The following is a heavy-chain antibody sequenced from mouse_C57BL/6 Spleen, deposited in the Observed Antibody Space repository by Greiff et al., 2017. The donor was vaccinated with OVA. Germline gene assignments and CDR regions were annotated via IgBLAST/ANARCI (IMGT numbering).Heavy chain of an antibody. V-gene: IGHV1-42*01. CDR2: INPSTGGT. J-gene: IGHJ3*01. D-gene: IGHD1-1*01. Sequence: VQLQQSGPELVKPGASVKISCKASGYSFTGYYMNWVKQSPEKSLEWIGAINPSTGGTTYNQKFKAKATLTVDKSSSTAYMQLKSLTSEDSAVYYCARLGDYGSSSAWFAYWGQGTLVTVSA. CDR3: ARLGDYGSSSAWFAY. CDR1: GYSFTGYY.